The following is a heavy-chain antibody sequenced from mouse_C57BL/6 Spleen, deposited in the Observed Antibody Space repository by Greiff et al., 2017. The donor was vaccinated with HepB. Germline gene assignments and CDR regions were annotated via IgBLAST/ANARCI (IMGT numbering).Heavy chain of an antibody. J-gene: IGHJ3*01. CDR1: GYSITSGYY. Sequence: EVKVEESGPGLVKPSQSLSLTCSVTGYSITSGYYWNWIRQFPGNKLEWMGYISYDGSNNYNPSLKNRISITRDTSKNQFFLKLNSVTTEDTATYYCARNYGSSYPWFAYWGQGTLVTVSA. CDR3: ARNYGSSYPWFAY. V-gene: IGHV3-6*01. D-gene: IGHD1-1*01. CDR2: ISYDGSN.